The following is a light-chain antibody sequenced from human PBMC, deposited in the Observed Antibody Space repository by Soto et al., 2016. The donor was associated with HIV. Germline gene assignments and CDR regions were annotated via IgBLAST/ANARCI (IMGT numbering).Light chain of an antibody. CDR2: KAS. V-gene: IGKV1-5*03. J-gene: IGKJ2*01. Sequence: DIQMTQSPSTLSASVGDRVTITCRASQSISSWLAWYQQKPGKAPKLLIYKASSLESGVPSRFSGSGSGTEFTLTISSLQPEDFATYFCQQANSFPPPFGQGTKLEIK. CDR3: QQANSFPPP. CDR1: QSISSW.